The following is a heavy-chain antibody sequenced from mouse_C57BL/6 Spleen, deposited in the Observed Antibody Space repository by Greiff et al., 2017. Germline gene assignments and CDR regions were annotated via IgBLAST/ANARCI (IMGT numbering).Heavy chain of an antibody. V-gene: IGHV1-72*01. J-gene: IGHJ2*01. CDR2: IDPNSGGT. CDR3: ARSEMWLLPRDY. CDR1: GYTFTSYW. D-gene: IGHD2-3*01. Sequence: QVQLQQPGAELVKPGASVKLSCKASGYTFTSYWMHWVKQRPGRGLEWIGRIDPNSGGTKYNEKFKSKATLTVDKPSSTAYMQLSSLTSEDCAGYDCARSEMWLLPRDYWGQGTTLTVAS.